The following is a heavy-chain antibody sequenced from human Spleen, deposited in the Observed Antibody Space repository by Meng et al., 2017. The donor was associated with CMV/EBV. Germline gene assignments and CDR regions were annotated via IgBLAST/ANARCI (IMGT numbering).Heavy chain of an antibody. J-gene: IGHJ4*02. CDR2: VSGSGYNT. V-gene: IGHV3-23*01. CDR1: GFTFSSYA. CDR3: ARSAYSSSSDFDY. D-gene: IGHD6-6*01. Sequence: GGSLRLSCAASGFTFSSYAMHWVRQIPGKGLEWVSGVSGSGYNTYYADSVKGRFTISRDNSKNTLYLQMNSLRAEDTALYYCARSAYSSSSDFDYWDQGTLVTVSS.